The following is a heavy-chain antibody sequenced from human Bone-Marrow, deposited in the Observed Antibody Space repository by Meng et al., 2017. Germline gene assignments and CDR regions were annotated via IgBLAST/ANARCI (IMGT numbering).Heavy chain of an antibody. CDR2: INTDASST. V-gene: IGHV3-74*01. Sequence: EVDLVGAGGALGPPGGSLRLSWTASGITVSGYLMYWVRQAPGKGPVWVSRINTDASSTDSADSVKGRFTISRDNAKNTLYLQMNSLRAEDTDMYYCARFTPFDYWGQGTLVIVSS. CDR1: GITVSGYL. CDR3: ARFTPFDY. J-gene: IGHJ4*02.